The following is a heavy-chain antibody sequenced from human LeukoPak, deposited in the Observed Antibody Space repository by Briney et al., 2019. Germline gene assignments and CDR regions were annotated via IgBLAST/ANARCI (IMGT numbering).Heavy chain of an antibody. CDR3: ARGRMARGVKGGVYFDY. J-gene: IGHJ4*02. CDR2: IYTSGST. V-gene: IGHV4-4*07. D-gene: IGHD3-10*01. CDR1: GSSISSYY. Sequence: SETLSLTCTVSGSSISSYYWSWIRQPAGKGLEWIGRIYTSGSTNYNPSLKSRVTMSVDTSKNQFSLKLSSVTAADTAVYYCARGRMARGVKGGVYFDYWGQGTLVTVSS.